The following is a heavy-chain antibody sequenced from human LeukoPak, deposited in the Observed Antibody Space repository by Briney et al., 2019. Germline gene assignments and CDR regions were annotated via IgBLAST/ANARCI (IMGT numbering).Heavy chain of an antibody. D-gene: IGHD3-22*01. CDR2: IHPSGML. CDR1: GASLNCDDQY. J-gene: IGHJ4*02. V-gene: IGHV4-31*03. Sequence: PSETLSLTCTVSGASLNCDDQYWNWIRQSPGKSLEWIGSIHPSGMLYNNPSLESRVTMSRDTSKNQFSLNLNSVTAADTAVYFCSRGLDSRKLGYWGQGILVTVSS. CDR3: SRGLDSRKLGY.